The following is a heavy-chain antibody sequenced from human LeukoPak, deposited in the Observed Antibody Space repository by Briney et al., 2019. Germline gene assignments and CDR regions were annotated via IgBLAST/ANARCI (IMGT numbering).Heavy chain of an antibody. J-gene: IGHJ3*02. Sequence: SGGSLRLSCAASGFTFSSYAMSWVRQAPGKGLEWVSAISGSGGSTYYADSVKGRFTISRDNSKNTLYLQMNSLRAEDTAVYYCAKQDGSGWYRRHDAFDIWGQGTMVTVSS. D-gene: IGHD6-19*01. CDR2: ISGSGGST. CDR3: AKQDGSGWYRRHDAFDI. V-gene: IGHV3-23*01. CDR1: GFTFSSYA.